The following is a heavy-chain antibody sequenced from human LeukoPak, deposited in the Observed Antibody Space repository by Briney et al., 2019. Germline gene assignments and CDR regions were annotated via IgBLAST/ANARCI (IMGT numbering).Heavy chain of an antibody. D-gene: IGHD2-2*01. CDR3: ARKYCSSTSCLFDY. CDR2: ISSSGTLI. CDR1: GFTFSSYE. J-gene: IGHJ4*02. V-gene: IGHV3-48*03. Sequence: GGSLRLSCAASGFTFSSYEMSWVRQAPGKGLEWVSYISSSGTLIYNADSVKGRFTISRDNARNSLYLQMNSLRAEDTAVYYCARKYCSSTSCLFDYWGQGTLVTVSS.